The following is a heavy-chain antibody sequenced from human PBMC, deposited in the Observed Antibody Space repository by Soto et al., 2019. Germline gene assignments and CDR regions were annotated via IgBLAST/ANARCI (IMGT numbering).Heavy chain of an antibody. Sequence: QAQLVQSGAEVRKPGASVKVSCKASGYTFYSHSITWVRQAPGQGLEGMGRINADYGNTRYAQKFRGRVTMTTDTSTTTVYMELTNLRSDDTAVYYCARCIQGDYYYGMDVWGQGTTVTVSS. CDR3: ARCIQGDYYYGMDV. D-gene: IGHD5-18*01. J-gene: IGHJ6*02. CDR1: GYTFYSHS. V-gene: IGHV1-18*01. CDR2: INADYGNT.